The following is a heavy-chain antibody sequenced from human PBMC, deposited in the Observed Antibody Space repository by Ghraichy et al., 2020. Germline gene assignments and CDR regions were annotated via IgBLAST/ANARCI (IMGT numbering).Heavy chain of an antibody. CDR1: GFSFSSYS. Sequence: GGSLRLSCVGSGFSFSSYSLNWVRQSPGKGLEWVSYITSSSRTKSYADSVKGRFTISRDNAQNALYLQMNSLRDEDTAMYFCARGSTVVRFFYYDGMDVWGQGTTVIVSS. D-gene: IGHD4-23*01. V-gene: IGHV3-48*02. CDR3: ARGSTVVRFFYYDGMDV. J-gene: IGHJ6*02. CDR2: ITSSSRTK.